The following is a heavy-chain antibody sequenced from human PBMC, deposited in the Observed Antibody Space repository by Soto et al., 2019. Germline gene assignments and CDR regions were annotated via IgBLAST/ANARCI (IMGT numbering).Heavy chain of an antibody. CDR2: ISASNGHT. CDR3: ARNTGSGNSGGFDY. D-gene: IGHD3-3*01. CDR1: GYTFRGHS. J-gene: IGHJ4*02. V-gene: IGHV1-18*04. Sequence: ASVNVSCKCSGYTFRGHSMSWVRQAPGQGLECMGWISASNGHTNYAQKFQGRVTMTTDTFTTTVYMEMKSLRSDDTAVYYCARNTGSGNSGGFDYWGQGTLVTVSS.